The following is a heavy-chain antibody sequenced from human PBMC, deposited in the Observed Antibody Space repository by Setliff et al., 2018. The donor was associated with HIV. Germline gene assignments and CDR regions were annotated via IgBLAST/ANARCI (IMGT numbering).Heavy chain of an antibody. J-gene: IGHJ4*02. CDR2: IRYDGSDK. CDR1: GFTFSNYG. CDR3: VRGSGYYYFDN. Sequence: PGGSLRLSCEISGFTFSNYGMHWVRQAPGKGLEWVAFIRYDGSDKYYVDSVKGRFTISRDNAKNMLYLQMNSLSADDTAVYYCVRGSGYYYFDNWGQGALVTVSS. V-gene: IGHV3-30*02. D-gene: IGHD3-22*01.